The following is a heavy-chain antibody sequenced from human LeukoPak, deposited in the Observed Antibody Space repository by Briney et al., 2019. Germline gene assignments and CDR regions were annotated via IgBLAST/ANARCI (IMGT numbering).Heavy chain of an antibody. D-gene: IGHD3-3*01. CDR2: IVGSGGST. CDR1: GFSFSSYA. CDR3: ARTYDFGRGPPGDAFDN. J-gene: IGHJ3*02. V-gene: IGHV3-23*01. Sequence: GGSLRLSCAASGFSFSSYAMSWVRQAPGKGLEWVSGIVGSGGSTYYADSVKGRFTISRDNSKDSVFLQMNGLRVDDTAVYYCARTYDFGRGPPGDAFDNWGQGTLVTVPS.